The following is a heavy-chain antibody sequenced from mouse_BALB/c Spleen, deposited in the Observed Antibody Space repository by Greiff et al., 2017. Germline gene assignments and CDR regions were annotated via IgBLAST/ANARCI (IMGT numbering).Heavy chain of an antibody. Sequence: VKLVESGPGLVAPSQSLSITCTVSGFSLTGYGVNWVRQPPGKGLEWLGMIWGDGSTDYNSALKSRLSISKDNSKSQVFLKMNSLQTDDTARYYCAREGYYGSSSYWYFDVWGAGTTVTVSS. D-gene: IGHD1-1*01. CDR3: AREGYYGSSSYWYFDV. V-gene: IGHV2-6-7*01. CDR1: GFSLTGYG. J-gene: IGHJ1*01. CDR2: IWGDGST.